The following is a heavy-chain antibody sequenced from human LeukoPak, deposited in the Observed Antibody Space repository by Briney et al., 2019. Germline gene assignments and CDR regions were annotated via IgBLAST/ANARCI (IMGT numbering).Heavy chain of an antibody. Sequence: QAGGSLRLSCAASAFTFSSYGMSWVRQAPRKGLEWVTANRGGGDITYYADSVKGRFTISRDNSKNTLFLQMNSLRAEDTATYYCARGEFGDYYYFYMDVWGKGTTVTVSS. D-gene: IGHD2/OR15-2a*01. CDR3: ARGEFGDYYYFYMDV. CDR2: NRGGGDIT. CDR1: AFTFSSYG. V-gene: IGHV3-23*01. J-gene: IGHJ6*03.